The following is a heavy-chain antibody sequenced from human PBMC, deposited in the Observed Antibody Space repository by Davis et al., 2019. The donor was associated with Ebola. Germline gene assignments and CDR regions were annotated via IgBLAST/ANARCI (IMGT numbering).Heavy chain of an antibody. J-gene: IGHJ6*04. CDR3: ASNQYCTNGVCYTRAYGMDV. D-gene: IGHD2-8*01. Sequence: AASVKVSCKASGYTFTSYGISWVRQAPGKGLEWMGGFDPEDGETIYAQKFQGRVTMTEDTSTDTAYIELSSLRSEDTDVYYSASNQYCTNGVCYTRAYGMDVWGKGTTVTVSS. CDR2: FDPEDGET. CDR1: GYTFTSYG. V-gene: IGHV1-24*01.